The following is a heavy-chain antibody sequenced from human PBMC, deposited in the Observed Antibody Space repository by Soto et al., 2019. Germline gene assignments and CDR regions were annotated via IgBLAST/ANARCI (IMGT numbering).Heavy chain of an antibody. CDR3: AKRLTNGDEGQ. D-gene: IGHD2-21*02. CDR2: ISAAGVST. V-gene: IGHV3-23*01. CDR1: GFSFSNYA. J-gene: IGHJ4*02. Sequence: EVQLLESGGDFVQPGGSLRLSCAASGFSFSNYAMLWVRQAPGKGLESISAISAAGVSTYYADPVQGRFTISRDNSKNTLYLQMNSLRGEDTAIYYCAKRLTNGDEGQWGRGTLVTVSS.